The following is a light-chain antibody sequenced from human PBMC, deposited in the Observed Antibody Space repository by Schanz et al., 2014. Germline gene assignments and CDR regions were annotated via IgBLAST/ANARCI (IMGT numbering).Light chain of an antibody. V-gene: IGKV3-20*01. J-gene: IGKJ4*01. CDR3: QQYSISPIT. CDR2: GAS. CDR1: QNVSSN. Sequence: VLTQSPGTLSLSPGERATLSCRASQNVSSNLAWFQQKPGQAPRLLIYGASTRTTGIPARFSGSGSGTDFTLTISRLEPEDFAVYYCQQYSISPITFGGGTKVEIK.